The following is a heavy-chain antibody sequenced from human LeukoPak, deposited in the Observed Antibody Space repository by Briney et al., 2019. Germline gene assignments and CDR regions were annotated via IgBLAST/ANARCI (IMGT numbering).Heavy chain of an antibody. CDR1: GLTVNSNY. D-gene: IGHD5-24*01. CDR2: IYSGGTT. CDR3: ARALLVRNGYNYSPNYFDY. Sequence: QPEGSLRLSCAASGLTVNSNYMNWVRPAPGKGLQRVSVIYSGGTTYYADSVMGRFTISRDNSKNTLYLQMNSLRAEDTAVYYCARALLVRNGYNYSPNYFDYWGQGTLVTVSS. J-gene: IGHJ4*02. V-gene: IGHV3-53*01.